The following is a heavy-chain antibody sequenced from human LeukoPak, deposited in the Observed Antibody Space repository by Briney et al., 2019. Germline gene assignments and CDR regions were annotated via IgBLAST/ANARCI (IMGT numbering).Heavy chain of an antibody. Sequence: GASVKVSCKASGYTFTSNYMHWVRQAPGQGLEWMGWINPNSGGTNYAQKFQGRVTMTRDTSISTAYMELSRLRSDDTAVYYCARVVGVGYYDILTGYGPLDYWGQGTLVTVSS. V-gene: IGHV1-2*02. CDR1: GYTFTSNY. D-gene: IGHD3-9*01. CDR2: INPNSGGT. CDR3: ARVVGVGYYDILTGYGPLDY. J-gene: IGHJ4*02.